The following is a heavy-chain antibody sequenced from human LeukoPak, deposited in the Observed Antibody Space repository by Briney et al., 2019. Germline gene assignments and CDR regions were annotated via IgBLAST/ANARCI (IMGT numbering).Heavy chain of an antibody. Sequence: GGSLRLSCAASGFTVSSNYMSWVRQAPGKGLEWVSATSSSDAGTYHADSVRGRFTISRDNSKNTLYLQMNSLRAEDAAVYFCAKAPVTSCRGAYCYPFDSWGQGTLVTVSS. V-gene: IGHV3-23*01. CDR3: AKAPVTSCRGAYCYPFDS. CDR2: TSSSDAGT. D-gene: IGHD2-21*01. J-gene: IGHJ4*02. CDR1: GFTVSSNY.